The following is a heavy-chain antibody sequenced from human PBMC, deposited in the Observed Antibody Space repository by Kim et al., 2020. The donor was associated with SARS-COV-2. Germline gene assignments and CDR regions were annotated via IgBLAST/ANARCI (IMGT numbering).Heavy chain of an antibody. D-gene: IGHD3-9*01. CDR3: ARRDRRTGYYAVFDY. V-gene: IGHV4-34*01. J-gene: IGHJ4*02. Sequence: PTLKSQVPISVDTSKNQFSLKLSSVTAADTAVYYCARRDRRTGYYAVFDYWGQGTLVTVSS.